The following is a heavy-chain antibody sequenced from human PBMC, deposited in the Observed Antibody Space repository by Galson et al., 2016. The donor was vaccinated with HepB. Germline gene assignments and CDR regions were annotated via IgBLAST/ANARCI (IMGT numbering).Heavy chain of an antibody. CDR2: INHRGGI. D-gene: IGHD6-6*01. Sequence: ETLSLTCAIYGDSLSDYYLSWIRQAPGRGLEWIGEINHRGGIDYSPSLNSRVTISLDTSKKQFSLNLRSVTAADTATYFCPWRRTRPRGDFDYWGQGALVTVSS. J-gene: IGHJ4*02. V-gene: IGHV4-34*01. CDR3: PWRRTRPRGDFDY. CDR1: GDSLSDYY.